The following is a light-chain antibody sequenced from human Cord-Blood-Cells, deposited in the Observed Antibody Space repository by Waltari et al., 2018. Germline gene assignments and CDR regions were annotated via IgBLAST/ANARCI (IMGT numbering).Light chain of an antibody. J-gene: IGLJ1*01. CDR1: STAVGGYNY. Sequence: QSALTPPASVSGSPGQSITISCTGTSTAVGGYNYVSWYQQHPGKAPKLMIYDVSKRPSGVSNRFSGSKSGNTASLTISGLQAEDEADYYCSSYTSSSTLDVFGTGTKVTVL. V-gene: IGLV2-14*01. CDR3: SSYTSSSTLDV. CDR2: DVS.